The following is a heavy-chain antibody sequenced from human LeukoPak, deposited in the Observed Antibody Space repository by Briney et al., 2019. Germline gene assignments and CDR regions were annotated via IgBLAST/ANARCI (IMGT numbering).Heavy chain of an antibody. CDR3: VRPYSGSPTHY. Sequence: PGGSLRLSCAASGFTFSDYYMSWIRQALGKGLEWVSYISTSGSTIYYADSVKGRFTISRDNAKNSLYLQMNSLRAEDTAVYYCVRPYSGSPTHYWGQGTLVTVSS. CDR1: GFTFSDYY. V-gene: IGHV3-11*01. D-gene: IGHD6-13*01. J-gene: IGHJ4*02. CDR2: ISTSGSTI.